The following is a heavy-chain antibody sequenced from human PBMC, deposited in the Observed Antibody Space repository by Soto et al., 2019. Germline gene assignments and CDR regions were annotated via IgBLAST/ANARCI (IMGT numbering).Heavy chain of an antibody. D-gene: IGHD6-13*01. V-gene: IGHV1-46*01. Sequence: QVQVVQSGAEVKKPGASVKVSCKASGYTFTSYYLHWVRQAPGQGLEWMGIIDPSGGSTNYAQKFQGRVTMTRDTSTSTVYMELSSLRSADTAVYYCARVPSSSWYGLEVYYFDYWGQGTLVTVSS. J-gene: IGHJ4*02. CDR2: IDPSGGST. CDR1: GYTFTSYY. CDR3: ARVPSSSWYGLEVYYFDY.